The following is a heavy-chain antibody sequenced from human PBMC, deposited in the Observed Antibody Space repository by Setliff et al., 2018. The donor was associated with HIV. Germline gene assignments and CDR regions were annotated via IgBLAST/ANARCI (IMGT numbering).Heavy chain of an antibody. D-gene: IGHD6-13*01. CDR1: GYSISSGYY. J-gene: IGHJ3*02. V-gene: IGHV4-38-2*01. Sequence: PSETLSLTCAVSGYSISSGYYWGWIRQPPGKGLEWIGSIYHSGSTYYNPSLKGRVTISVDTSKNQFSLKLSSVTAADTAVYYCARHSSAAANDAFDIWGQGTMVTVSS. CDR2: IYHSGST. CDR3: ARHSSAAANDAFDI.